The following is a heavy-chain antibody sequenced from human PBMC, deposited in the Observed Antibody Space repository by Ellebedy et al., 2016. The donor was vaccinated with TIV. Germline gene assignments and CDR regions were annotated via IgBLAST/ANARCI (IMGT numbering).Heavy chain of an antibody. J-gene: IGHJ6*02. CDR3: AKGKDYYYYGMDV. CDR2: ISWNSGSI. CDR1: GFIFDDYA. V-gene: IGHV3-9*01. Sequence: PGGSLRLSCAASGFIFDDYAMHWVRQAPGKGLEWVSGISWNSGSIGYADSVRGRFTISRDNAKNSLYLQMNSLRAEDTALYYCAKGKDYYYYGMDVWGQGTTVTVSS.